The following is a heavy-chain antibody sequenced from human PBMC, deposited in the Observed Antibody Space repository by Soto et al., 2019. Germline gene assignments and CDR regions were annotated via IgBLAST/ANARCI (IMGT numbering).Heavy chain of an antibody. V-gene: IGHV1-69*01. Sequence: HVQMVQSGAEVKKPGSAVKVSCRASGGTFNRHAISWVRQAPGQGLEWMGGIIPMLNKANYVEKLQGRITITADESTTTVNMELSSLTSEDAAVYFCARDQGGTRGYSGYDAFDYWGQGTLDTVSS. CDR2: IIPMLNKA. CDR1: GGTFNRHA. CDR3: ARDQGGTRGYSGYDAFDY. J-gene: IGHJ4*02. D-gene: IGHD5-12*01.